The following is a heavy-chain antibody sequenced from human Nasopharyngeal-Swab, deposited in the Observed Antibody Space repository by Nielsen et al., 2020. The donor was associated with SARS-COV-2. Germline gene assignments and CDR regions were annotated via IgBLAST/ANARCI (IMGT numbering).Heavy chain of an antibody. D-gene: IGHD3-3*01. CDR2: IYNSGRT. Sequence: GSLRLSCTVSGGSISNYYWSWIRQPPGKRLEWIGYIYNSGRTTDYNPSLKSRVTISVDTSKNQFSLNLNSVTAADSAVYYCARRVFGVVPTDRHFDYWGQGTRVTVSS. CDR1: GGSISNYY. CDR3: ARRVFGVVPTDRHFDY. J-gene: IGHJ4*02. V-gene: IGHV4-59*12.